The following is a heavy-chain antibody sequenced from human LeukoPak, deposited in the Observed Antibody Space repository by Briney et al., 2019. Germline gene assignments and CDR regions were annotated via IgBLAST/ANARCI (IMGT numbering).Heavy chain of an antibody. CDR1: GGSFSVYY. D-gene: IGHD4/OR15-4a*01. V-gene: IGHV4-34*01. CDR3: ARGANRDNYYFDY. CDR2: INHSGST. J-gene: IGHJ4*02. Sequence: SETLSLTCAVYGGSFSVYYWRWIRQPPGKGLEWIGEINHSGSTNYNPSLRSRVTISVDTSKNQFSLKLSYVTAADTAVYYCARGANRDNYYFDYWGQGTLVTVSS.